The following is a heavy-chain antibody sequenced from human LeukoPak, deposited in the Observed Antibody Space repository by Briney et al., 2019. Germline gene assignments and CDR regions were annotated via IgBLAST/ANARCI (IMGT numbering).Heavy chain of an antibody. CDR1: GFTFSDYY. D-gene: IGHD3-9*01. CDR3: ARRGYYDILTGYYPEPLYYFDY. CDR2: ISSSGSTI. V-gene: IGHV3-11*04. J-gene: IGHJ4*02. Sequence: KPGGSLRLSCAASGFTFSDYYMSWIRQAPGKGLEWVSYISSSGSTIYYADSVKGRFTISRDNAKNSLYLQMNSLRAEDTAVYYCARRGYYDILTGYYPEPLYYFDYWGQGTLVTVSS.